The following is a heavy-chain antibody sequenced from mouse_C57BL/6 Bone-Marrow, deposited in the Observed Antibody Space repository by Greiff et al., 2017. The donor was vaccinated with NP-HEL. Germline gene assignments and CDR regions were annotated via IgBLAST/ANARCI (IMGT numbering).Heavy chain of an antibody. J-gene: IGHJ1*03. D-gene: IGHD2-3*01. CDR3: ARYDGYYDWYFDV. V-gene: IGHV1-4*01. CDR2: INPSRGYT. Sequence: QVQLKQSGAELARPGASVKMSCKASGYTFTSYTMHWVKQRPGQGLEWIGYINPSRGYTKYNQKFKDKATLTADKSSSTAYMQLSSLTSEDSAVYYGARYDGYYDWYFDVWGTGTTVTVSS. CDR1: GYTFTSYT.